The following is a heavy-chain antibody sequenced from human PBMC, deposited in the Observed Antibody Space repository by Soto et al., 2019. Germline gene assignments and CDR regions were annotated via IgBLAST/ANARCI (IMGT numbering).Heavy chain of an antibody. CDR1: GFTFSSYA. J-gene: IGHJ4*02. CDR2: IPPSGRTP. Sequence: GSLRLSWAASGFTFSSYAINWVSQAPARRLECLSAIPPSGRTPYYADSLTGWFTISRDNSSNTLSLQMNSLTAADTAVYYCGKSASHSYFDHWGQGTLVTVSS. D-gene: IGHD3-3*01. CDR3: GKSASHSYFDH. V-gene: IGHV3-23*01.